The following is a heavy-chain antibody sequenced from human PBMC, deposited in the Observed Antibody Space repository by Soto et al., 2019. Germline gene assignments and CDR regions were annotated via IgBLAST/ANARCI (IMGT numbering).Heavy chain of an antibody. V-gene: IGHV1-18*01. D-gene: IGHD2-15*01. Sequence: GPSVKVSWKPSGYTFTSYGSRWVGQDTVQFLEWMGWISAYNGNTNYAQKFQGRVTITRDTSTSTVYMDLSSLRYEDTAVYYCARDNSQNYGTPAASSWFHPCGQGTPVTVSS. CDR3: ARDNSQNYGTPAASSWFHP. CDR1: GYTFTSYG. CDR2: ISAYNGNT. J-gene: IGHJ5*02.